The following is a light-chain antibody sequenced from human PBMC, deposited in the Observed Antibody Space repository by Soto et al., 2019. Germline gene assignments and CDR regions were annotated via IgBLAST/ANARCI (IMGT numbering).Light chain of an antibody. CDR2: DVN. J-gene: IGLJ2*01. CDR1: SSDVGAYNY. Sequence: QSALTQPASVSGSPGQSITISCTGTSSDVGAYNYVSWYQQHPGKAPKLMIYDVNIRPSGVSNRFSGSKSGNTASLTISGLQAEDESDYYCSSYASSSPVVVFGGGTKVTVL. V-gene: IGLV2-14*03. CDR3: SSYASSSPVVV.